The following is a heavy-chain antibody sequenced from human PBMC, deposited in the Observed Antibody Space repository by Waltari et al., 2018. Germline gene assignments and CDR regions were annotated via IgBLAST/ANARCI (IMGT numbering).Heavy chain of an antibody. D-gene: IGHD2-21*02. CDR1: GFTFSSYG. Sequence: QVQLVESGGGVVQPGRSLRLSCAASGFTFSSYGMHWVRQAPGKGLEWVAVIWYDGSNKYYADSVKGRFTISRDNSKNTLYLQMNSLRAEDTAMYYCAKEPLAYCGGDCYSHYFVYWGQGTLVTVSS. V-gene: IGHV3-30*18. CDR2: IWYDGSNK. J-gene: IGHJ4*02. CDR3: AKEPLAYCGGDCYSHYFVY.